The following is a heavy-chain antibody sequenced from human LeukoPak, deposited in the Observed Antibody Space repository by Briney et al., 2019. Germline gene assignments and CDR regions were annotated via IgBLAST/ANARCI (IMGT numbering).Heavy chain of an antibody. CDR3: ATSRTFDY. Sequence: PGGSLRLSCAASGLIFSSYWMHWVRQAPGKGLVWVSRISSDGSSTSYADSVKGRFTISRDNAQNTLYLQMNSLRAEDTAVYYCATSRTFDYWGQGTLVTVSS. J-gene: IGHJ4*02. V-gene: IGHV3-74*01. CDR1: GLIFSSYW. CDR2: ISSDGSST.